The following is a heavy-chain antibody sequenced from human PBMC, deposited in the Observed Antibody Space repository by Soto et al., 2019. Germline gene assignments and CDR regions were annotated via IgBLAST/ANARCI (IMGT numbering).Heavy chain of an antibody. CDR3: AKDAEDIVVVVAATYAWDY. V-gene: IGHV3-30*18. J-gene: IGHJ4*02. CDR1: GFTFSSYG. D-gene: IGHD2-15*01. Sequence: GGSLRLSCAASGFTFSSYGMHWVRQAPGKGLEWVAVISYDGSNKYYADSVKGRFTISRDNSKNTLYLQMNSLRAEDTAVYYCAKDAEDIVVVVAATYAWDYWGQGTMVTVYS. CDR2: ISYDGSNK.